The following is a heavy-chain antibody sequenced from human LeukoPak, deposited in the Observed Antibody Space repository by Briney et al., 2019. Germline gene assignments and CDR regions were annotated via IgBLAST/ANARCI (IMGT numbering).Heavy chain of an antibody. D-gene: IGHD6-19*01. CDR2: ISGGGDYK. V-gene: IGHV3-23*01. J-gene: IGHJ4*02. CDR3: AKGPWLAYPYYFDY. CDR1: GFTFSNYG. Sequence: GGSLRLSCAASGFTFSNYGMSWVRQAPGKGLEWVSAISGGGDYKYYADSVKGQFTISRDNSKNTLYLQMNSLRAEDTAVYYCAKGPWLAYPYYFDYWGQGTLVTVSS.